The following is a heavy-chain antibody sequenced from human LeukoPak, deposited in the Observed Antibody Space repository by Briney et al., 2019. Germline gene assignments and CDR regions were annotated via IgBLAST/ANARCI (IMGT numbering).Heavy chain of an antibody. D-gene: IGHD3-22*01. CDR3: ARGDYDSSGYYPDAFDI. CDR2: INPIFGTA. CDR1: GGTFSSYA. J-gene: IGHJ3*02. V-gene: IGHV1-69*13. Sequence: GASVKVSCKASGGTFSSYAISWVRQAPGQGLEWMGGINPIFGTANYAQKFQGRVTITADESTSTAYMELSSLRSEDTAVYYCARGDYDSSGYYPDAFDIWGQGTMVTVSS.